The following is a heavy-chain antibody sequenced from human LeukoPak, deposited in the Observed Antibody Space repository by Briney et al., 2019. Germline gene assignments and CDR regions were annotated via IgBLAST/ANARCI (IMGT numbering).Heavy chain of an antibody. CDR1: GFTFSSSW. CDR3: ASLDY. CDR2: IKQDGSEK. V-gene: IGHV3-7*01. Sequence: GGSLRLSWAASGFTFSSSWMNWVRQAPGKGLEWVANIKQDGSEKYYVDSVKGRFTISRDNAKNSLYLQMNTLRAEDTAVYYCASLDYWGQGTLVTVSS. J-gene: IGHJ4*02.